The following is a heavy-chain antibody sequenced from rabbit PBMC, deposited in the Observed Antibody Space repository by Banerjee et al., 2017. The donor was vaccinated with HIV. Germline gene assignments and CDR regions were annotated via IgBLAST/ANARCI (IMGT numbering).Heavy chain of an antibody. D-gene: IGHD6-1*01. CDR1: GFSFSSSYY. V-gene: IGHV1S43*01. CDR3: ARGSYAGYGYATVFGL. J-gene: IGHJ4*01. CDR2: IYTSSGST. Sequence: QSLEESGGDLVKPGASLTLTCTASGFSFSSSYYMCWVRQAPGKGLELIACIYTSSGSTWYASWVNGRFTISRSTSLNTVDLKMTSLTAADTATYFCARGSYAGYGYATVFGLWGPGTLVTVS.